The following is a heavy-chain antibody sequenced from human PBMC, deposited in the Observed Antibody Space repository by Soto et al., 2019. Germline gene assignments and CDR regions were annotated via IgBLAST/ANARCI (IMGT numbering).Heavy chain of an antibody. V-gene: IGHV1-18*04. Sequence: ASVKVSCKASGYTFTSYGISWVRQAPGQGLEWMGWISAYNGNTNYAQKLQGRVTMTTDISTSTAYMELRSLRSDDTAVYYCARDLPRFTYYYDSSGYYFDYWGQGTLVTVSS. CDR2: ISAYNGNT. D-gene: IGHD3-22*01. CDR1: GYTFTSYG. J-gene: IGHJ4*02. CDR3: ARDLPRFTYYYDSSGYYFDY.